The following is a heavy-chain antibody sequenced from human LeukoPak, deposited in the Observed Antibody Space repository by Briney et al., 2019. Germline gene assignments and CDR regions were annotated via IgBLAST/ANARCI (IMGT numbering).Heavy chain of an antibody. D-gene: IGHD3-22*01. V-gene: IGHV1-2*02. J-gene: IGHJ4*02. CDR1: GYTFTGYY. CDR2: INPNSGGT. CDR3: ARGPGAGYYDSSGYYYEGDYFDY. Sequence: ASVKVSCKASGYTFTGYYMHWVRQAPGQGLEGMGWINPNSGGTNYAQKFQGRVTMTRDTSASTAYMELSSLRSEDMAVYYCARGPGAGYYDSSGYYYEGDYFDYWGQGTLVTVSS.